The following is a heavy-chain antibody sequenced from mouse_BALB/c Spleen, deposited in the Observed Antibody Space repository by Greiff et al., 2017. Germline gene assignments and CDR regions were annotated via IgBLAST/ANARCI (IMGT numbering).Heavy chain of an antibody. CDR3: ARGDYRYDGSYYFDY. CDR2: ISYSGST. Sequence: EVQLQQSGPGLVKPSQSLSLTCTVTGYSITSDYAWNWIRQFPGNKLEWMGYISYSGSTSYNPSLKSRISITRDTSKNQFFLQLNSVTTEDTATYYCARGDYRYDGSYYFDYWGQGTTLTVSS. V-gene: IGHV3-2*02. J-gene: IGHJ2*01. D-gene: IGHD2-14*01. CDR1: GYSITSDYA.